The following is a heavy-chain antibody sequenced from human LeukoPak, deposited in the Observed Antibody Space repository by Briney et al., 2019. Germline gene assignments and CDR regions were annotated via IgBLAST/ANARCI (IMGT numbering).Heavy chain of an antibody. V-gene: IGHV4-34*01. Sequence: SETLSLTCAVYGGSFSGYYWSWIRQPPGKGLEWIGEINHSGSTNYNPSLKSQVTISVDTSKNQFSLKLSSVTAADTAVYYCARAVAGCLWYWGQGTLVTVSS. CDR1: GGSFSGYY. CDR3: ARAVAGCLWY. J-gene: IGHJ4*02. CDR2: INHSGST. D-gene: IGHD6-19*01.